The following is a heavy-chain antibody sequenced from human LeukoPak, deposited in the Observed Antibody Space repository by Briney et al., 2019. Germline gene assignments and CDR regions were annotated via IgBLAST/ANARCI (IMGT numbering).Heavy chain of an antibody. J-gene: IGHJ4*02. D-gene: IGHD5-18*01. CDR1: GGSTSSDY. V-gene: IGHV4-59*01. CDR3: ARSGYSYGLVDY. CDR2: IYYSGDT. Sequence: SETLSLTCTVSGGSTSSDYWSWIRQPPGKGLEWIGYIYYSGDTNYNPSLKNRVTISVDTSKNQFSLKLSSVTAADTAVYYCARSGYSYGLVDYWGQGTLVTVSS.